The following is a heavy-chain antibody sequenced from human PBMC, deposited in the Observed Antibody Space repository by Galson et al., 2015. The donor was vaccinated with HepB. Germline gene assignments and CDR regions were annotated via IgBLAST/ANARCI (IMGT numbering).Heavy chain of an antibody. Sequence: SVKVSCKASGGTFSSYAISWVRQAPGQGLEWMGRIIPILGIANYAQKFQGRVTITADKSTSTAYMELSSLRSEDTAVYYCARPARGHKLWFGELLWHYWGQGTLVTVSS. CDR3: ARPARGHKLWFGELLWHY. J-gene: IGHJ4*02. CDR2: IIPILGIA. CDR1: GGTFSSYA. D-gene: IGHD3-10*01. V-gene: IGHV1-69*04.